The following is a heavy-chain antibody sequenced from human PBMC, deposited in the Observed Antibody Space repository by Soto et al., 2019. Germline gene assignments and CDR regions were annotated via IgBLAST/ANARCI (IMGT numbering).Heavy chain of an antibody. CDR1: GGSISSYY. J-gene: IGHJ6*02. CDR3: ARGGDYGYYYGMDV. V-gene: IGHV4-59*01. Sequence: QVQLQESGPGLVKPSETLSLTCTVSGGSISSYYWSWIRQPPGKGLEWIGYTYYSGSTNYNPSLKSRVNISVDTSKNQFSLKLSSVTAADTAVYYCARGGDYGYYYGMDVWGQGTTVTVSS. D-gene: IGHD4-17*01. CDR2: TYYSGST.